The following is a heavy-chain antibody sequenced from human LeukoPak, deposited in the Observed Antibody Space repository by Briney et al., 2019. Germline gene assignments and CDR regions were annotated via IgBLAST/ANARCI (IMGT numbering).Heavy chain of an antibody. D-gene: IGHD3-22*01. CDR3: ARDREGYYDSSGPPDY. CDR2: INPNSGGT. Sequence: ASVKVSCKASGYTFTGYYMHWVRQAPGQGLEWMGWINPNSGGTNYAQKLQGRVTMTTDTSTSAAYMELRSLRSDDTAVYYCARDREGYYDSSGPPDYWGQGTLDTVSS. J-gene: IGHJ4*02. CDR1: GYTFTGYY. V-gene: IGHV1-2*02.